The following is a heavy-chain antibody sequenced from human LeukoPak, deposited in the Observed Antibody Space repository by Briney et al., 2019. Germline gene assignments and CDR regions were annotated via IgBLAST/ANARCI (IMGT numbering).Heavy chain of an antibody. CDR1: GFTFSSYA. CDR2: ISGSGGST. Sequence: GGSLRLSYAASGFTFSSYAMSWVRQAPGKGLEWVSAISGSGGSTYYADSVKGRFTISRDNARNSVSLQMDSLRHEDTAVYYCARSVEGSFDYWGQGILVTVSS. V-gene: IGHV3-23*01. CDR3: ARSVEGSFDY. J-gene: IGHJ4*02. D-gene: IGHD3-3*01.